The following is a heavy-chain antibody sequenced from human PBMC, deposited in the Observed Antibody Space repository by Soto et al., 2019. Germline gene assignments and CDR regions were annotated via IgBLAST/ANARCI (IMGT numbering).Heavy chain of an antibody. V-gene: IGHV4-30-2*01. J-gene: IGHJ5*02. Sequence: SVTMSVTCAVSGGSISSGGYSWSWIRQPPGKGLEWIGYIYHSGSTYYNPSLKSRVTISVDRSKNQFSLKLSSVTAADTAVYYCARVPGPWGQGTLVTVS. CDR1: GGSISSGGYS. CDR2: IYHSGST. CDR3: ARVPGP. D-gene: IGHD7-27*01.